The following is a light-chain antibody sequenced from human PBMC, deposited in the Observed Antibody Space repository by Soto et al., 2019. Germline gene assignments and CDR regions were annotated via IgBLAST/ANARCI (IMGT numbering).Light chain of an antibody. V-gene: IGKV2-28*01. CDR2: LGS. CDR3: MQGLQALT. Sequence: DIVMTQSPLSLPVTPGEPASISCRSSQSLLHSNGYNYLDWYLQKPGQSPQLLIYLGSNRASGGPYRFSGSGSGTDFTLKISRVEAEDVGIYYCMQGLQALTFGQGTRLEIK. CDR1: QSLLHSNGYNY. J-gene: IGKJ5*01.